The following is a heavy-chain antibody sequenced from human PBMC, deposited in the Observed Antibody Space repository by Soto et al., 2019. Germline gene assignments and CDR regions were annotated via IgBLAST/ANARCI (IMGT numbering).Heavy chain of an antibody. D-gene: IGHD4-17*01. CDR1: GFTFSSYA. J-gene: IGHJ2*01. CDR3: AKSGYGDYESRSYWYFDL. CDR2: ISGSGGST. Sequence: GGSLRLSCAASGFTFSSYAMSWVRQAPGKGLEWVSAISGSGGSTYYADSVKGRFTISRDNSKNTLYLQMNSLRAEDTAVYYCAKSGYGDYESRSYWYFDLWGRGTLVTVSS. V-gene: IGHV3-23*01.